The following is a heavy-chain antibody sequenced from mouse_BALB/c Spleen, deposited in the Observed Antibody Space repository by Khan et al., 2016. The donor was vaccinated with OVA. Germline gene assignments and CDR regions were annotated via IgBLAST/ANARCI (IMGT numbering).Heavy chain of an antibody. J-gene: IGHJ3*01. CDR2: INSDGYYT. CDR3: ASHLTGSLAY. D-gene: IGHD4-1*01. Sequence: EVELVESGGDLVKPGGSLRLSCAASGFTFSTYGMSWVRQSPDKRLEWVATINSDGYYTYYPDTVKGRFTISSNNAEHTLYLQMSSLKSEDTAIYYCASHLTGSLAYWGQGTLVTVST. CDR1: GFTFSTYG. V-gene: IGHV5-6*01.